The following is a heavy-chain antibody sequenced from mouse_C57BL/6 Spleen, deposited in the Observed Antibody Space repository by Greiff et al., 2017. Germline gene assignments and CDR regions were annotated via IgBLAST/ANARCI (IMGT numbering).Heavy chain of an antibody. CDR2: INPNYGTT. CDR3: ARSYDYDPYYAMDY. J-gene: IGHJ4*01. Sequence: EVKLMESGPELVKPGASVKISCKASGYSFTDYNMNWVKQSNGKSLEWIGVINPNYGTTSYNQKFKGKATLTVDQSSSTAYMQLNSLTSEDSAVYYCARSYDYDPYYAMDYWGQGTSVTVSS. D-gene: IGHD2-4*01. V-gene: IGHV1-39*01. CDR1: GYSFTDYN.